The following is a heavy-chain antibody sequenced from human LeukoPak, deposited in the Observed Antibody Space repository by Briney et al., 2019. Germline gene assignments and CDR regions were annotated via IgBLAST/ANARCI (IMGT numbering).Heavy chain of an antibody. CDR2: IIPIFGTA. Sequence: SVKVSCKASGGTFSSYAISWVRQAPGQGLEWMGGIIPIFGTANYAQKFQGRVTITADESTSTAYMELSSLRSEDTAVYYCARDRGTMIVVDAFDIWGQGTMVTVSS. CDR3: ARDRGTMIVVDAFDI. V-gene: IGHV1-69*01. J-gene: IGHJ3*02. CDR1: GGTFSSYA. D-gene: IGHD3-22*01.